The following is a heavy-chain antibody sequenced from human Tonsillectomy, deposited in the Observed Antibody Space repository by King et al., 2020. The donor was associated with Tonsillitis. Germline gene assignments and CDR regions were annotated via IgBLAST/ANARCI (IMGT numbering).Heavy chain of an antibody. J-gene: IGHJ4*02. CDR3: ARRFKPDSSGWWAFDY. D-gene: IGHD6-19*01. CDR2: IYYSGST. Sequence: QLQESGPGLVKPSETLSLTCTVSGGSISSSSYYWGWIRQPPGKGLEWIGSIYYSGSTYYNPSLKSRVTISVDTSKNQFSLKLSSVTAADTAVYYCARRFKPDSSGWWAFDYWGQGTLVTVSS. V-gene: IGHV4-39*01. CDR1: GGSISSSSYY.